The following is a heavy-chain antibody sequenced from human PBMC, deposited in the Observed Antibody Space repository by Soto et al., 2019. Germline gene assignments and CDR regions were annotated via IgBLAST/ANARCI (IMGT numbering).Heavy chain of an antibody. CDR3: ARILYSNTFYYYYKDV. J-gene: IGHJ6*03. CDR1: GFTVTSNY. D-gene: IGHD6-13*01. CDR2: IYSGGST. Sequence: PGGSLRLSCAASGFTVTSNYMSWVRQAPGKGLEWVSIIYSGGSTYYADSVKGRFTISRHNSRNTLYLQMNSLRTEDTAVYYCARILYSNTFYYYYKDVWGKGTTVTVSS. V-gene: IGHV3-53*04.